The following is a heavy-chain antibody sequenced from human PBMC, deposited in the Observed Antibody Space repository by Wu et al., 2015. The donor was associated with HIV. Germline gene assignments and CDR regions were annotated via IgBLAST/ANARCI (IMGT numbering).Heavy chain of an antibody. D-gene: IGHD3-22*01. CDR1: GYTFTAYY. CDR3: ARVNYYDSSGYVWFDP. V-gene: IGHV1-2*02. Sequence: QVQLVQSGAEVKKPGASMKVSCEASGYTFTAYYMHWVRQAPGQGLEWMGWINPNSGATNSAQKFKGRVTMTRDTSISTAYMEVSGLRSDDTAMYYCARVNYYDSSGYVWFDPWGQGTLVTVSS. J-gene: IGHJ5*02. CDR2: INPNSGAT.